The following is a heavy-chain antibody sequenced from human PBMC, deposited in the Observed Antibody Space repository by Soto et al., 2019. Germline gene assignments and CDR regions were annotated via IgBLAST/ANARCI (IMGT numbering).Heavy chain of an antibody. CDR3: AREGGSYDSGGYLIRGAFDI. CDR2: IYFRGNT. V-gene: IGHV4-31*03. Sequence: SETLSLTCSGSGDSISRIDYYWTWIRQHPEKGLEWIGNIYFRGNTYYSPSLESRLTISVDTSKNQFSLKLTSVTAADTAVYYCAREGGSYDSGGYLIRGAFDIWGQGTMVT. J-gene: IGHJ3*02. D-gene: IGHD3-22*01. CDR1: GDSISRIDYY.